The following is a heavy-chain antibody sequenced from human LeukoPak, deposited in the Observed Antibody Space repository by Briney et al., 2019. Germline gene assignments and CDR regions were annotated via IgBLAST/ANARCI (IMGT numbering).Heavy chain of an antibody. D-gene: IGHD3-9*01. V-gene: IGHV3-66*01. CDR1: GFTVSSNY. J-gene: IGHJ4*02. CDR3: ARDRLHYDSLTGYPAD. Sequence: GGSLRLSCADSGFTVSSNYMRRVRQAPGKGLGWVSGIYSGGSTHYTESVKGRFTISRDNSKNTLYLQMNSLRAEDTAVYYCARDRLHYDSLTGYPADWGQGTLVTVSS. CDR2: IYSGGST.